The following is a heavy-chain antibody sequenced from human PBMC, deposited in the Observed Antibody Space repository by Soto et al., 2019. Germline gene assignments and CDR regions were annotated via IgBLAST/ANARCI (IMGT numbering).Heavy chain of an antibody. D-gene: IGHD6-19*01. V-gene: IGHV3-30*18. CDR2: ISYDGSNK. Sequence: GGSLRLSCAASGFTFSSYGMHWVRQAPGKGLEWVAVISYDGSNKYYADSVKGRFTISRDNSKNTLYLQMNSLRAKDTTVYYCAKSHRQWLVPNNWFDPWGQGTLVTVSS. J-gene: IGHJ5*02. CDR1: GFTFSSYG. CDR3: AKSHRQWLVPNNWFDP.